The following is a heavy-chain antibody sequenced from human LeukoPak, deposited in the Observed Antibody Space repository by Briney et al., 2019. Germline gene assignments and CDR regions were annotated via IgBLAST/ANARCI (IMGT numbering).Heavy chain of an antibody. J-gene: IGHJ4*02. CDR1: RFTFSSYN. D-gene: IGHD5-24*01. V-gene: IGHV3-21*01. CDR3: ARGSDLEGSFDY. Sequence: PGGFLRLSCAASRFTFSSYNMNWVRQAPGKGLEWVSSISTISTYIYYADSVKGRFTISRDNAKNSLYLQMNSLRAEDTALYYCARGSDLEGSFDYWGQGTLVTVSS. CDR2: ISTISTYI.